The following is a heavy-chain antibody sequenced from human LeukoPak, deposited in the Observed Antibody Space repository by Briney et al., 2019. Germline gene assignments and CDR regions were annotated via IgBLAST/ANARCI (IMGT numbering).Heavy chain of an antibody. CDR2: IYYSGST. J-gene: IGHJ4*02. D-gene: IGHD5-24*01. CDR3: ARVRGDGYNRGSTDY. Sequence: SQTLSLTCTVSGGSISSGGYYWSWIRRHPGKGLEWIGYIYYSGSTYYNPSLKSRVTISVDTSKNQFSLKLSSVTAADTAVYYCARVRGDGYNRGSTDYWGQGTLVTVSS. CDR1: GGSISSGGYY. V-gene: IGHV4-31*03.